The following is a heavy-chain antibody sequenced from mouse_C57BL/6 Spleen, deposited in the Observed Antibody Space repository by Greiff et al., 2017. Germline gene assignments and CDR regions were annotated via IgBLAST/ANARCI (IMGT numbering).Heavy chain of an antibody. V-gene: IGHV14-3*01. J-gene: IGHJ4*01. Sequence: VQLQQSVAELVRPGASVKLSCTASGFNIKNTYMHWVKQRPEQGLEWIGRIDPANGNTKYAPKFQGKATITADTSSNPTYLQLSSLTSEDTAIYYCARPTVVDGGAMDYWGQGTSVTVAS. CDR2: IDPANGNT. CDR3: ARPTVVDGGAMDY. D-gene: IGHD1-1*01. CDR1: GFNIKNTY.